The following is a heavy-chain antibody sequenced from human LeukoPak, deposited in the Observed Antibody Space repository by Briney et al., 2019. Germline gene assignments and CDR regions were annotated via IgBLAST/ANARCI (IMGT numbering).Heavy chain of an antibody. CDR2: IIPIFGTA. CDR3: ARDPGGRDDSSGYTDY. V-gene: IGHV1-69*01. Sequence: GSSVKVSCKASGGTFSSYAISRVRQAPGQGLEWMGGIIPIFGTANYAQKFQGRVTITADESTSTAYMELSSLRSEDTAVYYCARDPGGRDDSSGYTDYWGQGTLVTVSS. J-gene: IGHJ4*02. CDR1: GGTFSSYA. D-gene: IGHD3-22*01.